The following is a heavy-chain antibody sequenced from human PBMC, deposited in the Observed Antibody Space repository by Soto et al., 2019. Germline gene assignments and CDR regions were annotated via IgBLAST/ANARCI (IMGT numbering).Heavy chain of an antibody. Sequence: PGGSLRLSCAASGFTVSNNYMTWVRQAPGKGLEWVSFIYSSGSTYYADSVKGRFTISRDNFKNTLYLQMNSLRAEDTAVYYCAGGYSYTHPFFDYGGRETRVPVSS. CDR2: IYSSGST. CDR1: GFTVSNNY. J-gene: IGHJ4*02. D-gene: IGHD5-18*01. V-gene: IGHV3-53*01. CDR3: AGGYSYTHPFFDY.